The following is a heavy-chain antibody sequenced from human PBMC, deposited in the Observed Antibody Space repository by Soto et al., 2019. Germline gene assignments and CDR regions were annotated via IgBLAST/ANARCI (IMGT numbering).Heavy chain of an antibody. CDR3: AKVGEGGSSWYNWLDP. V-gene: IGHV3-30*07. CDR1: GFTFSSYA. Sequence: QVQLVESGGGVVQPGRSLRLSCAASGFTFSSYAMHWVRQAPGKGLEWVAVISSDGSNKDYADSVKGRFTISREKSKNXLYLQMNSLRVEDTAVYYCAKVGEGGSSWYNWLDPWGQGTLVTVSS. CDR2: ISSDGSNK. D-gene: IGHD6-13*01. J-gene: IGHJ5*02.